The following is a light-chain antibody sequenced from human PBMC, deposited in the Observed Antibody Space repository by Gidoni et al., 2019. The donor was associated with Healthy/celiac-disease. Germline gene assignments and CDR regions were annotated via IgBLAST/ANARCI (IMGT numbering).Light chain of an antibody. CDR1: SRDVGGYNY. V-gene: IGLV2-8*01. Sequence: QSALTQPPSASGSPGQSVTISCPGTSRDVGGYNYVSWYQQHPGKAPKLIIYEVSNRPSGVPDRFSGSKSGNTASLTVSGLQAEDEADYYCSSYAGSTNWVFGGGTKLTVL. J-gene: IGLJ3*02. CDR3: SSYAGSTNWV. CDR2: EVS.